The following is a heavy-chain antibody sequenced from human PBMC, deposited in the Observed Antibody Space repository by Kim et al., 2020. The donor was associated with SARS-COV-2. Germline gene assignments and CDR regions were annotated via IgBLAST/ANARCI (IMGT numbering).Heavy chain of an antibody. D-gene: IGHD5-12*01. J-gene: IGHJ3*02. V-gene: IGHV1-69*13. Sequence: SVKVSCKASGGTFSSYAISWVRQAPGQGLEWMGGIIPIFGTANYAQKFQGRVTITADESTSTAYMELSSLRSEDTAVYYCARSRGYSGYDWDAFDIWGQGTMVTVSS. CDR3: ARSRGYSGYDWDAFDI. CDR2: IIPIFGTA. CDR1: GGTFSSYA.